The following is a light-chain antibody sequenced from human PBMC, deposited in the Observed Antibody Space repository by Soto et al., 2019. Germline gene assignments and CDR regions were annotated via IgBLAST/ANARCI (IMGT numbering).Light chain of an antibody. J-gene: IGLJ1*01. V-gene: IGLV1-40*01. CDR2: GNS. CDR1: SSNIGAGYD. CDR3: QSYDSSLSGYV. Sequence: QSVLTQPPSVSGAPGQRVTISCTGSSSNIGAGYDVHWCQQLPGTAPKLLIYGNSNRPSGVPDRFSGSKSGTSASLAITGLQAEDEADYYYQSYDSSLSGYVFGTGTKLTVL.